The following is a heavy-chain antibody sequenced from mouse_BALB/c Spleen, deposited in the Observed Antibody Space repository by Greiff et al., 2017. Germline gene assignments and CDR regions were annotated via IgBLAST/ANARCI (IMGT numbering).Heavy chain of an antibody. Sequence: EVHLVESGGGLVKPGGSLKLSCAASGFTFSSYAMSWVRQTPEKRLEWVASISSGGSTYYPDSVKGRFTISRDNARNILYLQMSSLRSEDTAMYYCARGGSYAMDYWGQGTSVTFSS. J-gene: IGHJ4*01. V-gene: IGHV5-6-5*01. CDR1: GFTFSSYA. CDR3: ARGGSYAMDY. CDR2: ISSGGST.